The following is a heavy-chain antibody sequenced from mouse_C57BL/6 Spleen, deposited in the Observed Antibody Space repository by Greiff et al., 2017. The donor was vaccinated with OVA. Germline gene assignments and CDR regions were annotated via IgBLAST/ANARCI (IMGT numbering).Heavy chain of an antibody. J-gene: IGHJ4*01. V-gene: IGHV1-55*01. Sequence: QVQLKQPGAELVKPGASVKMSCKASGSTFTSYWITWVKQRPGQGLEWIGDIYPGSGSTNYNEKFTSKATLTVDTSSSTAYMQRSRLTAEDSAVYYCARWPDASYWGQGTSVTDSS. CDR3: ARWPDASY. CDR1: GSTFTSYW. CDR2: IYPGSGST.